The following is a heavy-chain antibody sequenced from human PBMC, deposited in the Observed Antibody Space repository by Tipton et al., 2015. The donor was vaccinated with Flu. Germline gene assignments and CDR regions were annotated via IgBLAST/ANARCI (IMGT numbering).Heavy chain of an antibody. CDR2: ISDDGSGT. Sequence: SLRLSCAVSGFTLSSNWMHWVRQVPGKGLVWVSRISDDGSGTSYADSVKGRLTISRDIAKNTVYLQMNNLRAEDTAVYYCATVFDYWGQGVLVTVAS. CDR3: ATVFDY. J-gene: IGHJ4*02. V-gene: IGHV3-74*01. CDR1: GFTLSSNW.